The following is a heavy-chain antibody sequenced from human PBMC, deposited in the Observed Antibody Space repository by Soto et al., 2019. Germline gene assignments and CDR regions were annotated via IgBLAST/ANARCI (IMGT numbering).Heavy chain of an antibody. Sequence: SETLSLTCTVSGGSISSYYWSWIRQPPGKGLEWIGYIYYSGSTYYNPSLKSRVTIPVDTSKNQFSLKLSSVTAADTAVYYCARFGSSSWPYYYYYMDVWGKGTTVTVSS. CDR3: ARFGSSSWPYYYYYMDV. D-gene: IGHD6-13*01. V-gene: IGHV4-59*06. CDR2: IYYSGST. CDR1: GGSISSYY. J-gene: IGHJ6*03.